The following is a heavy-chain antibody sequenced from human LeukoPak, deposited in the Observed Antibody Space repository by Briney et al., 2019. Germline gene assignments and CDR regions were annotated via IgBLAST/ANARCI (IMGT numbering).Heavy chain of an antibody. V-gene: IGHV5-51*01. CDR1: GHSFTSYW. Sequence: GESLKISCKGSGHSFTSYWIGWVRQMPGKGLEWMGSIYPGDSDTRYSPSFQGQVTISADKSISTAYLQWSSLKASDTAMYYCARRHCSSTSCYDFDYWGQGTLVTVSS. CDR2: IYPGDSDT. J-gene: IGHJ4*02. D-gene: IGHD2-2*01. CDR3: ARRHCSSTSCYDFDY.